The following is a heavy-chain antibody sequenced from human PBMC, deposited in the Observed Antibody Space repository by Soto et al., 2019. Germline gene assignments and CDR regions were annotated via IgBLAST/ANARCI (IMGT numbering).Heavy chain of an antibody. CDR3: ASARWNF. CDR2: IYYRGNT. CDR1: GGSFNANY. Sequence: PPESLSLTCAVYGGSFNANYWSWVRQSPGKGLEWIGEIYYRGNTNYSPSLESRVTIFIDTSKHQFSLRLTSVTAADTGVYYCASARWNFWGQGTLVTVS. D-gene: IGHD4-17*01. J-gene: IGHJ4*02. V-gene: IGHV4-34*01.